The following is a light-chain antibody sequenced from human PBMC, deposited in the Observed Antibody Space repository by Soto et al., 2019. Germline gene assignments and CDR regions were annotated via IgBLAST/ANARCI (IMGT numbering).Light chain of an antibody. J-gene: IGLJ3*02. CDR3: SSYTGSGTQV. V-gene: IGLV2-14*01. CDR2: EVS. Sequence: QSALTQPASVSGSPGQSITISCTGTSSDVGAYKYVSWYQQHPGKVPKLMIYEVSNRPSGVSNRFSGSKSGNTASLTISGLQAEDEADYYCSSYTGSGTQVFGGGTKLTVL. CDR1: SSDVGAYKY.